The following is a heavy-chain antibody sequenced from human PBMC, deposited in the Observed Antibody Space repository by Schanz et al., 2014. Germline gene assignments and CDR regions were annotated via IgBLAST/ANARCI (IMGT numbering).Heavy chain of an antibody. V-gene: IGHV3-74*01. J-gene: IGHJ4*02. CDR3: AKDAENTAMITDYFDY. D-gene: IGHD5-18*01. Sequence: EVQLLESGGGLVQPGGSLRLSCAASGFTFSSHWMHWVRQDPGKGLVWVARINSVGSNTDYADSVTGRFTISRDNSKNTLYLQMNSLRPEDTAVYYCAKDAENTAMITDYFDYWGQGNLVTVSS. CDR2: INSVGSNT. CDR1: GFTFSSHW.